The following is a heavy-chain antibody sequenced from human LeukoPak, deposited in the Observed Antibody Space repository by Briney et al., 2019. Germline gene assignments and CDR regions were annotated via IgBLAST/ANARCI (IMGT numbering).Heavy chain of an antibody. CDR2: INHSGST. J-gene: IGHJ3*02. CDR3: ARDRNVGYGVRGFDI. CDR1: GGSFSGYY. V-gene: IGHV4-34*01. D-gene: IGHD4-17*01. Sequence: SETLSLTCAVYGGSFSGYYWSWIRQPPGKGLEWIGEINHSGSTNYNPSLKSRVTISVDTSKNQFSLKLSSVTAADTAVYYCARDRNVGYGVRGFDIWGQGTMVTVSS.